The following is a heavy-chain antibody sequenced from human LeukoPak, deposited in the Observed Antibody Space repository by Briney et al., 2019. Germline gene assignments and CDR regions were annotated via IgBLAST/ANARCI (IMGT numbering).Heavy chain of an antibody. J-gene: IGHJ4*02. CDR2: ISYDGSNK. Sequence: QPGGSLRLSCAASGFTFSSYAMHWVRQAPGKGLEWVAVISYDGSNKYYADSVKGRFTISRDNSKNTLYLQMNSLRAEDTAVYYCARPLGGDGIVGASDYWGQGTLVTVSS. CDR3: ARPLGGDGIVGASDY. CDR1: GFTFSSYA. D-gene: IGHD1-26*01. V-gene: IGHV3-30-3*01.